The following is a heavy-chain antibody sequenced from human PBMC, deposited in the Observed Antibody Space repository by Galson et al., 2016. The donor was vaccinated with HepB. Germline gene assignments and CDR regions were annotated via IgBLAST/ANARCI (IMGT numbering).Heavy chain of an antibody. CDR1: GASISRGGDY. Sequence: TLSLTCTVSGASISRGGDYWSWIRQHPGKGLEWIAYIYYNGNTYYNPSLRSRLSISLDTSKNQFTLKVRDVTAADTAVYYCAREGNARQSFDSWGQGALVTVSS. CDR2: IYYNGNT. D-gene: IGHD1-1*01. CDR3: AREGNARQSFDS. V-gene: IGHV4-31*03. J-gene: IGHJ4*02.